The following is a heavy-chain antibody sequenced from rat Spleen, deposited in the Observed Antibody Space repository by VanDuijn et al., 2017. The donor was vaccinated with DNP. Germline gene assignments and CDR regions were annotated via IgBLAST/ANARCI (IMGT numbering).Heavy chain of an antibody. D-gene: IGHD1-3*01. CDR2: ITSSGGST. Sequence: EVQLVESGGDLVQPGRSLKLSCVASGFTFNKYWMTWIRQVPGKGLEWVAAITSSGGSTYYPDSVKGRFTISRDDAKNTLYLQMNSLKSEDTATYFCARHGRVTTVATYWYFDFWGQGTLVTVSS. CDR3: ARHGRVTTVATYWYFDF. J-gene: IGHJ3*01. V-gene: IGHV5-31*01. CDR1: GFTFNKYW.